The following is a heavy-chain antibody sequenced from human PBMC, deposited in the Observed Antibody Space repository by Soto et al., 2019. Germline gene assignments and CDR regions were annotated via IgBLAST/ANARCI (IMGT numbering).Heavy chain of an antibody. D-gene: IGHD2-15*01. V-gene: IGHV4-59*01. CDR3: ARARGGYCSGGSCLGDFDY. CDR2: IYYSGST. Sequence: SETLSLTCTVSGGSISSYYWSWIRQPPGKGLEWIGYIYYSGSTNYNPSLKSRVTISVDTSKNQFSLKLSSVTAADTAVYYCARARGGYCSGGSCLGDFDYWGQGTLVTVSS. CDR1: GGSISSYY. J-gene: IGHJ4*02.